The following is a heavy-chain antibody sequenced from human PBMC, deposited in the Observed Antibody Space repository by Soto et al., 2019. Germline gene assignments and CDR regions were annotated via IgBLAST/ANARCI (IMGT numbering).Heavy chain of an antibody. D-gene: IGHD3-10*01. J-gene: IGHJ6*02. CDR1: GFTFSDFG. CDR2: DWYDGSRK. CDR3: ARGFTYGMDV. V-gene: IGHV3-33*01. Sequence: PVGSLRLSCAASGFTFSDFGMHWVRQAPGKGLEWVAMDWYDGSRKYYADTVKGRFTISRDNSKETLYLQVDSLRVDDTAVYYCARGFTYGMDVWGQGTTVTVSS.